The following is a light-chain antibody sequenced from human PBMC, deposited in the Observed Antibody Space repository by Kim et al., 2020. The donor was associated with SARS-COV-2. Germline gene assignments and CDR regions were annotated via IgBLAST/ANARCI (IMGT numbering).Light chain of an antibody. CDR2: EKN. Sequence: ALGQTVRITCQGDRLRRYYASWYQQKPGQAPVLVIYEKNNRPSGIPDRFSGSSSGNTASLTITGAQAEDEADYYCNSRESGVNHVVFGGGTRLTVL. V-gene: IGLV3-19*01. CDR1: RLRRYY. CDR3: NSRESGVNHVV. J-gene: IGLJ3*02.